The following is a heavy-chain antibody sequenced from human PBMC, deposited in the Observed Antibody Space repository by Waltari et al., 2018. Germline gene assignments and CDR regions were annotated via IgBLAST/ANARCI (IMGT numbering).Heavy chain of an antibody. CDR1: GGSISGNC. V-gene: IGHV4-59*01. J-gene: IGHJ4*02. CDR2: FYYSGSS. Sequence: QVPLQASGPGLVEPSETLSLTFTVSGGSISGNCWSWVRQPPGKGLEWIAYFYYSGSSNYNPSLKSRVTISVDTSKNQFSLRLSSVTAADTAVYYCARGSGPLRFWGQGTRVTVSS. CDR3: ARGSGPLRF. D-gene: IGHD1-1*01.